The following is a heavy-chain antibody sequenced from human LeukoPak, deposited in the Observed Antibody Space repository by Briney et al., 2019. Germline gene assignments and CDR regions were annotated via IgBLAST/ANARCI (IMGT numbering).Heavy chain of an antibody. CDR3: ARASTTFDD. V-gene: IGHV4-39*07. Sequence: ASETLSLTCTVSGGSISSSSYYWGWIRQPPGKGLEWIGSIYYSGSTYYNPSLKSRVTISVDTSKNQFSLKLNSVTAADTAVYFCARASTTFDDWGQGTLATVSS. D-gene: IGHD1-14*01. J-gene: IGHJ4*02. CDR2: IYYSGST. CDR1: GGSISSSSYY.